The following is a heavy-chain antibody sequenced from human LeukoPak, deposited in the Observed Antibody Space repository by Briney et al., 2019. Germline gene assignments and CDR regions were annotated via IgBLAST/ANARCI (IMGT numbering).Heavy chain of an antibody. CDR3: AKSPRGRTVTGFFDY. CDR2: ISGSVGNR. CDR1: GFTFSSYT. J-gene: IGHJ4*02. Sequence: PGGSLRLSCAASGFTFSSYTMNWVRQTPGKGLEWVAPISGSVGNRYYADSVKGRFTISRDNSKNMLYLQMNSLRAEDTAIYYCAKSPRGRTVTGFFDYWGQGSLVTVSS. D-gene: IGHD6-19*01. V-gene: IGHV3-23*01.